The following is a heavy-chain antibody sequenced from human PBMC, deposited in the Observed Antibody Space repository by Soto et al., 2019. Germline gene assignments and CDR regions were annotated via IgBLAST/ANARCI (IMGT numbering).Heavy chain of an antibody. CDR2: INDSGDT. CDR1: GFTFSSYG. J-gene: IGHJ4*02. D-gene: IGHD6-6*01. CDR3: AKRVAYSSWSAYFDY. Sequence: EVQLLESGGDLVQPGGSLRLSCAASGFTFSSYGMSWVRQAPGKGLEWVSSINDSGDTYYGDSVKGRFNISRDNSKNTLYLEMNSLSAEDTAVYYCAKRVAYSSWSAYFDYWAQGTLVTVSS. V-gene: IGHV3-23*01.